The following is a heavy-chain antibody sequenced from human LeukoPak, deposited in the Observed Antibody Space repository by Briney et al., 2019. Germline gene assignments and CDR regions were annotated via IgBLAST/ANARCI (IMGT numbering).Heavy chain of an antibody. J-gene: IGHJ6*03. CDR2: IYYSGST. V-gene: IGHV4-59*11. Sequence: SETLSLTCTVSGGSISSHYWSWLRQPPGKGLEWIGYIYYSGSTNYNPSLKSRVTISVDTSKNQFSLKLSSVTAADTAVYYCARQGGHYYYMDVWGKGTTVTVSS. CDR3: ARQGGHYYYMDV. CDR1: GGSISSHY. D-gene: IGHD3-16*01.